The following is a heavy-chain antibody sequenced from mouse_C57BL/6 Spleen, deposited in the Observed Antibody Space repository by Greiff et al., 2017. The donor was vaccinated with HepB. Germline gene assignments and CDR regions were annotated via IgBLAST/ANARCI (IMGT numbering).Heavy chain of an antibody. CDR1: GYSITSGYY. Sequence: EVQLVESGPGLVKPSQSLSLTCSVTGYSITSGYYWNWIRQFPGNKLEWMGYISYDGSNNYNPSLKNRISITRDTSKNQFFLKLNSVTTEDTATYYCASHDYYGSSYYAMDYWGQGTSVTVSS. CDR2: ISYDGSN. CDR3: ASHDYYGSSYYAMDY. J-gene: IGHJ4*01. V-gene: IGHV3-6*01. D-gene: IGHD1-1*01.